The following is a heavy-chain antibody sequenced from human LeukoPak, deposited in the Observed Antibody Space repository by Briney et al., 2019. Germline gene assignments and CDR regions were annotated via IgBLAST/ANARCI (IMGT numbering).Heavy chain of an antibody. Sequence: SETLSLTCTVSGGSISSYYWSWIRQPPGKVLEWIGYIYYSGSTNYNPSLKSRVTISVDTSKNQFSLKLSSVTAADTAVYYCARDSTPYSSGWYRGAFDIWGQGTMVTVSS. CDR2: IYYSGST. J-gene: IGHJ3*02. V-gene: IGHV4-59*01. D-gene: IGHD6-19*01. CDR3: ARDSTPYSSGWYRGAFDI. CDR1: GGSISSYY.